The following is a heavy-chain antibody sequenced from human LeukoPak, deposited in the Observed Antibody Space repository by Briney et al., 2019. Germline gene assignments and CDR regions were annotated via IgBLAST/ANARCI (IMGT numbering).Heavy chain of an antibody. CDR2: IYYSGST. CDR1: GVSISSGGYY. J-gene: IGHJ4*02. D-gene: IGHD2-21*02. Sequence: SQTLSLTCTVSGVSISSGGYYWSWIRQHPGKGLEWTGYIYYSGSTYYNPSLKSRVTISVDTSKNQFSLKLSSVTAADTAVYYCARGLLVDCGGDCYTHYFDYWGQGTLVTVSS. CDR3: ARGLLVDCGGDCYTHYFDY. V-gene: IGHV4-31*03.